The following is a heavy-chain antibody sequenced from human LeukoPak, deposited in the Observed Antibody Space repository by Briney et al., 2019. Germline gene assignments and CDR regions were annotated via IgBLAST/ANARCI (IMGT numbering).Heavy chain of an antibody. CDR2: IKQDGSEK. CDR3: ARVFHDHGDYGSPSSDY. D-gene: IGHD4-17*01. V-gene: IGHV3-7*01. J-gene: IGHJ4*02. CDR1: GFTFSIYW. Sequence: PGGSLRLSCAASGFTFSIYWMSWVRQAPGKGLEWVANIKQDGSEKYYVDSVKGRFTISRDNAKNSLYLQMNSLRAEDTAVYFCARVFHDHGDYGSPSSDYWGQGTLVTVSS.